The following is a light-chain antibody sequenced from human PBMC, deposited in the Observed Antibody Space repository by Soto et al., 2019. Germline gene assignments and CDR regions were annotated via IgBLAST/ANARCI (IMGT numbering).Light chain of an antibody. Sequence: IQMTQSPSSLSASVGDIVTINFRASQSISSYLNWYQQKPGKAPKLLIYAASSLQSGVPSRFSGSGSGTDFTLTISSLQPEDFATYYCQQSYSTPLLTFGGGTKVDIK. CDR3: QQSYSTPLLT. CDR2: AAS. V-gene: IGKV1-39*01. CDR1: QSISSY. J-gene: IGKJ4*01.